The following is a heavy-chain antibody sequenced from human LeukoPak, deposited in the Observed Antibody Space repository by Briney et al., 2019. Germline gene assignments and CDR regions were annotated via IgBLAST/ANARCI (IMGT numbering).Heavy chain of an antibody. J-gene: IGHJ3*02. CDR3: ARAEDSAFDI. CDR1: GFTFSSYA. V-gene: IGHV3-64*01. D-gene: IGHD2-15*01. CDR2: ISSNGGST. Sequence: GGSLRLSCAASGFTFSSYAMHWVRQAPGKGLEYVSAISSNGGSTYYANSVKGRFTISRDNSKNTLYLQMGSLRAEDMAVYYCARAEDSAFDIWGQGTMVTVSS.